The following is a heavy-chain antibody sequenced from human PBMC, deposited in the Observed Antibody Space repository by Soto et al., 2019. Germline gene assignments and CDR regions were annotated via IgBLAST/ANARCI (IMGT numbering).Heavy chain of an antibody. V-gene: IGHV1-8*01. CDR1: GYTFTSYD. D-gene: IGHD3-3*01. J-gene: IGHJ5*02. Sequence: ASVKVSCKASGYTFTSYDINWVRQATGQGLEWMGWMNPNSGNTGYAQKFQGRVTMTRNTSISTAYMELSSLRSEDTAVYYCSRARHPYDFWSGYSRAVLKKWFVPWEQGTLVNASS. CDR2: MNPNSGNT. CDR3: SRARHPYDFWSGYSRAVLKKWFVP.